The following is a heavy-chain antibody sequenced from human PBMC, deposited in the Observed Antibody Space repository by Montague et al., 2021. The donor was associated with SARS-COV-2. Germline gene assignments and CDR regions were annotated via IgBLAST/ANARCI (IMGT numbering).Heavy chain of an antibody. J-gene: IGHJ3*02. CDR2: ISYDGSNK. D-gene: IGHD2-15*01. Sequence: SLRLSCAASGFTFSRYAMHWVRQAPGKGLEWVAVISYDGSNKYYADSVKGRFTISRDNSKNTLYLQMNSLRAEDTAVYYCARDGRYCSGGSCSAFDIWGQGTMVTVSS. CDR1: GFTFSRYA. CDR3: ARDGRYCSGGSCSAFDI. V-gene: IGHV3-30-3*01.